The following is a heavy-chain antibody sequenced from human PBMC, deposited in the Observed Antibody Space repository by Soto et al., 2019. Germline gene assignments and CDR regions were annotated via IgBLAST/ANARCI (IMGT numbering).Heavy chain of an antibody. J-gene: IGHJ3*02. CDR1: GFTVSSNY. D-gene: IGHD3-22*01. V-gene: IGHV3-53*02. Sequence: EVQLVETGGGLIQPGGSLRLSCAASGFTVSSNYMSWVRQAPGKGLEWVSVIYSGGSTYYADSVKVRFTIPRDNSKNTLYLQMNSLRSEDTAVYYCARDLRTYYDSSGYYYDAFDIWGQGTMVTVSS. CDR3: ARDLRTYYDSSGYYYDAFDI. CDR2: IYSGGST.